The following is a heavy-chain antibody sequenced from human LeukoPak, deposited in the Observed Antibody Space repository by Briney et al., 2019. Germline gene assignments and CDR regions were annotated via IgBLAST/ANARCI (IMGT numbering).Heavy chain of an antibody. CDR3: ARNSHYYDSSGFNY. CDR1: GGSFSGYY. D-gene: IGHD3-22*01. V-gene: IGHV4-34*01. Sequence: SETLSLTCAVYGGSFSGYYWNWIRQPPGRGLEWIGEINHSGSTNYNPSLKSRVTISVDTSKNQFSLKLSSVTAADTAVYYCARNSHYYDSSGFNYWGQGSLVTVSS. CDR2: INHSGST. J-gene: IGHJ4*02.